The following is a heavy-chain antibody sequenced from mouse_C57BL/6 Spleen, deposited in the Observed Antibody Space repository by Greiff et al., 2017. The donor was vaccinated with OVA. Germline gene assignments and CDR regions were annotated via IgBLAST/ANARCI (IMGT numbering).Heavy chain of an antibody. V-gene: IGHV7-3*01. Sequence: EVKVVESGGGLVQPGGSLSLSCAASGFTFTDYYMSWVRQPPGKALEWLGFIRNKANGYTTEYSASVKGRFTISRDNSQSILYLQMNALRAEDSATYYCARSNWDGGAWFAYWGQGTLVTVSA. CDR2: IRNKANGYTT. J-gene: IGHJ3*01. CDR3: ARSNWDGGAWFAY. D-gene: IGHD4-1*01. CDR1: GFTFTDYY.